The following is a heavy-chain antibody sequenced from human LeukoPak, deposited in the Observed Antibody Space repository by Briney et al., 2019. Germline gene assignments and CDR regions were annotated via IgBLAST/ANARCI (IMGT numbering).Heavy chain of an antibody. D-gene: IGHD3-10*01. Sequence: GGSLRLSCAASGFTFSTYGLNWLRQAPGKGLEWVSYISSSGSTTYYADSVKGRFTISRDNAKNSLYLQMNSLRAEDTAVYYCARGLVGGSGTAFDVWGQGTTVTVSS. CDR2: ISSSGSTT. J-gene: IGHJ3*01. CDR1: GFTFSTYG. V-gene: IGHV3-48*03. CDR3: ARGLVGGSGTAFDV.